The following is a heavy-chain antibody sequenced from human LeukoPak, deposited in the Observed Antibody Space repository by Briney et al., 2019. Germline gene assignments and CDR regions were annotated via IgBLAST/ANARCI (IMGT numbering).Heavy chain of an antibody. V-gene: IGHV3-23*01. CDR3: AKERPRVDTSMIRSYYFDS. Sequence: PSGGSLRLFCAASGFLFSSSAMRGLPHTPGNALEGVSSISGNEFTTYYAHSVKGSFPISRDNSKNILFLQMNSLGAEDSASYFCAKERPRVDTSMIRSYYFDSWGQGTPVTVSS. D-gene: IGHD3-16*01. J-gene: IGHJ4*02. CDR2: ISGNEFTT. CDR1: GFLFSSSA.